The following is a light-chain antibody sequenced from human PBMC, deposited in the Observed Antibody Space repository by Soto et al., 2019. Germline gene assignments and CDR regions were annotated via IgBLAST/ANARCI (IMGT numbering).Light chain of an antibody. V-gene: IGKV3-15*01. CDR3: QQYNDWPSYT. J-gene: IGKJ2*01. Sequence: EIVMTQSPATLSVSPGVRASLSCRASQTVNNNLAWFQQIPGQAPRLLIYGASTMAAAIPARFSGAGSGTEFTLTISSLQSDDFAVYYCQQYNDWPSYTFGQGTKLEIK. CDR2: GAS. CDR1: QTVNNN.